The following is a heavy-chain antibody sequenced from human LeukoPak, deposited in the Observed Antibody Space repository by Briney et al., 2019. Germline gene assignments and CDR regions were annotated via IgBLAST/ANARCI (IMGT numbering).Heavy chain of an antibody. Sequence: GRSLRLSCAASGFTFSSYWMSWVRQAPGKGLEWVANIKQDGSEKYYVDSVKGRFTISRDNAKNSLYLQMNSLRAEDTAVYYCARAFSSWPFDYWGQGTLVTVSS. J-gene: IGHJ4*02. CDR3: ARAFSSWPFDY. D-gene: IGHD6-13*01. CDR2: IKQDGSEK. V-gene: IGHV3-7*01. CDR1: GFTFSSYW.